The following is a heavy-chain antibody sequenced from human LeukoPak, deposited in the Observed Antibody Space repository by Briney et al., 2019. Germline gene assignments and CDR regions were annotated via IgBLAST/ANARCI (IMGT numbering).Heavy chain of an antibody. CDR1: GFTFSVHA. J-gene: IGHJ4*02. CDR3: ARGKNKNMATVIDY. CDR2: ISYDGRSK. V-gene: IGHV3-30*04. Sequence: PGGSLRLSCAASGFTFSVHALHWVRQTPGKGLEWLTLISYDGRSKYYADSVRGRFTVSRDNSKNTLDLQMNAVRPEDTAVYYCARGKNKNMATVIDYWGQGTLVTVSS. D-gene: IGHD5-24*01.